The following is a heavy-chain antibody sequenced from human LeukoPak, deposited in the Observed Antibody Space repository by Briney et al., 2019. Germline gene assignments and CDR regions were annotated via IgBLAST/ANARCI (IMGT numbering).Heavy chain of an antibody. V-gene: IGHV3-11*01. CDR2: ISSSGSTI. CDR3: AKDRCGTYCTFDI. Sequence: PGGSLRLSCAASGFTFSDYYMSWIRQAPGKGLEWVSYISSSGSTIYYADSVKGRFTISRDNAKNSLYLQMNSLRAEDMALYYCAKDRCGTYCTFDIWGQGTMVAVSS. D-gene: IGHD1-26*01. J-gene: IGHJ3*02. CDR1: GFTFSDYY.